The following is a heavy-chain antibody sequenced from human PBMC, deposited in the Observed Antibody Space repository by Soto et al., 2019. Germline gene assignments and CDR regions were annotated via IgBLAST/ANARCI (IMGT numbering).Heavy chain of an antibody. CDR3: ASSFRVVTAPFDY. J-gene: IGHJ4*02. D-gene: IGHD3-3*01. CDR2: ISYGGSNT. Sequence: QVQLVESGGGVVQPGRSLRLSCAASGFTFSSYAMHWVRQAPGKGLEWVTVISYGGSNTYYADSVKGRFTISRDNSKNTLYLQMNSLRPEDTPVYYCASSFRVVTAPFDYWGQGTLVTVSS. V-gene: IGHV3-30-3*01. CDR1: GFTFSSYA.